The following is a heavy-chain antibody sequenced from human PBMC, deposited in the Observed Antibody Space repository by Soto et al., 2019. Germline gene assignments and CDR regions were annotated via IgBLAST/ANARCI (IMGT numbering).Heavy chain of an antibody. J-gene: IGHJ4*02. V-gene: IGHV4-34*01. CDR3: ARVGDYIWGSYRNSHYFDY. CDR2: INHSGST. Sequence: SETLSLTCAVYGGSFSGYYWSWIRQPPGKGLEWIGEINHSGSTNYNPSPKSRVTISVDTSKNQFSLKLSSVTAADTAVYYCARVGDYIWGSYRNSHYFDYWGQGTLVTVSS. D-gene: IGHD3-16*02. CDR1: GGSFSGYY.